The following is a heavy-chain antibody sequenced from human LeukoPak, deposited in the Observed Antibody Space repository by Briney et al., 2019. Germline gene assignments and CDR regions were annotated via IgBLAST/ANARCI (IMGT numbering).Heavy chain of an antibody. CDR2: IIPIFGTA. CDR3: ARGASWSSSWKFDY. V-gene: IGHV1-69*13. J-gene: IGHJ4*02. CDR1: GYTFTTYY. D-gene: IGHD6-13*01. Sequence: SVKVSCKASGYTFTTYYLHWVRQAPGQGLEWMGGIIPIFGTANYAQKFQGRVTITADESTSTAYMELSSLRSEDTAVYYCARGASWSSSWKFDYWGQGTLVTVSS.